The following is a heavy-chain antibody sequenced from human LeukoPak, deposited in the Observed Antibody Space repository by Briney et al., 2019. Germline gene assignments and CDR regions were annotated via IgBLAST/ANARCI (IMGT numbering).Heavy chain of an antibody. D-gene: IGHD4-23*01. CDR3: AKGIDYGGNGGSLDY. Sequence: GGSLRLSCAASGFTFSSYGMHWVRQAPGKGLEWVAFIRYDGSNKYYADSVKGRFTISRDNSKNTLYLQMNSLRAEDTAVYYCAKGIDYGGNGGSLDYWGQGTLVTFSS. CDR2: IRYDGSNK. V-gene: IGHV3-30*02. CDR1: GFTFSSYG. J-gene: IGHJ4*02.